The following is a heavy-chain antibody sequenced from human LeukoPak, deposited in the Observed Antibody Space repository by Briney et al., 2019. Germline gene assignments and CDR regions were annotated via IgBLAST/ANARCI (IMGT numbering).Heavy chain of an antibody. V-gene: IGHV1-69*05. D-gene: IGHD6-13*01. CDR3: ARSPPNIAAAGRYYYYYMDV. J-gene: IGHJ6*03. CDR1: GGTFSSYA. Sequence: PMASVKVSCKASGGTFSSYAISWVRQAPGQGLEWMGGIIPIFGTANYAQKFQGRVTITTDESTSTAYMELSSLRSEDTAVYYCARSPPNIAAAGRYYYYYMDVWGKGTTVTVSS. CDR2: IIPIFGTA.